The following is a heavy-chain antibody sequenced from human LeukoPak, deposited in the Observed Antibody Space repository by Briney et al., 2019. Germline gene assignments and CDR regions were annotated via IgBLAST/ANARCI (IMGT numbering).Heavy chain of an antibody. CDR3: ARDRERHWYFDL. D-gene: IGHD1-26*01. V-gene: IGHV3-74*01. J-gene: IGHJ2*01. CDR2: LNSDGSSK. CDR1: GFTFSSYW. Sequence: GMSLRLSCAASGFTFSSYWMHWVRPAPGKGLVWVSGLNSDGSSKRYADSVKVRFTLSRTNAKNTLYLQMNSLRAEDTAVYYCARDRERHWYFDLWGRGTLVTVSS.